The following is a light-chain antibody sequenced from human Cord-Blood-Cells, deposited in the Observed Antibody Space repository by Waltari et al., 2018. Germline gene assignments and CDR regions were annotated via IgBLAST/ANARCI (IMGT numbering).Light chain of an antibody. CDR3: QQSYSAPLT. Sequence: DIQMTQSPSSLSASVADRDTITCRASQTISSYLNWYQQKPWKAPQLLIYAASSWHIGVPSRFSRSGSGTDFTLTISSLQPEDFAAYYWQQSYSAPLTFGPGTKVNIK. V-gene: IGKV1-39*01. CDR1: QTISSY. J-gene: IGKJ3*01. CDR2: AAS.